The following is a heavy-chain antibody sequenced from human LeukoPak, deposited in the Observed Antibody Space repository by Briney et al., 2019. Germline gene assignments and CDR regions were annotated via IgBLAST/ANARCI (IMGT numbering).Heavy chain of an antibody. V-gene: IGHV3-15*01. D-gene: IGHD1-14*01. CDR3: AWHHLDY. CDR2: FRSKTDGGII. Sequence: GGSLRLSCAASGFTFSDAWMSWVRQAPGKGLEWVGRFRSKTDGGIIEYAAPVKGRFTISRGDSKNTLYLQMNSLKIEDTAVYYCAWHHLDYWGQGTLVTVSS. J-gene: IGHJ4*02. CDR1: GFTFSDAW.